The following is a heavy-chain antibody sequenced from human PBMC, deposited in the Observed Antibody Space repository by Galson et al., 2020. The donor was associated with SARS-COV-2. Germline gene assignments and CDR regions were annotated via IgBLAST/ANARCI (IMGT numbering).Heavy chain of an antibody. Sequence: QLGESLKISCAASGFAFGSYAMHWVRQAPGKGLEWVAVISHDGSNKYYADSVKGRFTSSRDNSNNKLYLQMSSLRDEDTAVYYCARVDCSGGLCYPYAFDIWGQGTMVTVAS. CDR3: ARVDCSGGLCYPYAFDI. V-gene: IGHV3-30*04. CDR2: ISHDGSNK. J-gene: IGHJ3*02. D-gene: IGHD2-15*01. CDR1: GFAFGSYA.